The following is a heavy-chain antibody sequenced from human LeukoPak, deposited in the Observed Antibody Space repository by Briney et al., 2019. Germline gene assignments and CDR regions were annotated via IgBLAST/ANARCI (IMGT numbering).Heavy chain of an antibody. V-gene: IGHV3-23*01. CDR2: ISGSGGST. J-gene: IGHJ4*02. Sequence: GGSLRLSCAASGFTFSSYAMGWVRQAPGKGLEWVSAISGSGGSTYYADSVKGRFTISRDNSKNTLYLQMNSLRAEDTAVYYCAKDWGYSYGYYFDYWGQGTLVTVSS. CDR3: AKDWGYSYGYYFDY. D-gene: IGHD5-18*01. CDR1: GFTFSSYA.